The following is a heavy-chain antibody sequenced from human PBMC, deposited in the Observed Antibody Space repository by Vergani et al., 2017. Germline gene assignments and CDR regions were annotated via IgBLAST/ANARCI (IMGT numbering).Heavy chain of an antibody. V-gene: IGHV4-39*07. CDR1: GGSISSSSYY. CDR3: ARLGYSYGPPQYYFDY. CDR2: IYYSGST. D-gene: IGHD5-18*01. Sequence: QLQLQESGPGLVKPSETLSLTCTVSGGSISSSSYYWGWLRQPPGKGLEWIGSIYYSGSTYYNPSLKSRVTISVDTSKNQFSLQLSAVTAADTAVYYCARLGYSYGPPQYYFDYWGQGTLVTVSS. J-gene: IGHJ4*02.